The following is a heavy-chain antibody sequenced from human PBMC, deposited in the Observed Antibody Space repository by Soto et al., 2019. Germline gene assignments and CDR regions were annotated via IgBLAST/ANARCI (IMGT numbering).Heavy chain of an antibody. J-gene: IGHJ6*02. CDR2: ISSSSSYI. CDR3: ARDAAARPNDYYYYYGMDV. D-gene: IGHD6-6*01. V-gene: IGHV3-21*01. CDR1: GFTLSSYS. Sequence: GGSLRLSCAAPGFTLSSYSMNWVRQAPGKGLEWVSSISSSSSYIYYADSVKGRFTISRDNAKNSLYLQMNSLRAEDTAVYYCARDAAARPNDYYYYYGMDVWGQGTTVTV.